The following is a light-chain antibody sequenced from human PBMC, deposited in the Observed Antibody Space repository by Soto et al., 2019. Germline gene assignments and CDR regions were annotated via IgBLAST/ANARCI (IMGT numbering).Light chain of an antibody. J-gene: IGKJ1*01. V-gene: IGKV1-39*01. Sequence: DIPMTQSASCLSASVGDGLSIXCRASQYLSNYLNWYQQTAGKAPKPLIYVASNLQSGVPSRFSGSASGTDCTLTISSLQPEDIATYYCQESYSTSFGQGTKVDIK. CDR1: QYLSNY. CDR3: QESYSTS. CDR2: VAS.